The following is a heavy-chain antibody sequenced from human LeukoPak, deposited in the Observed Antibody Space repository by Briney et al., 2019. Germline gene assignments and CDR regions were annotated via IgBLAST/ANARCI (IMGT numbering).Heavy chain of an antibody. Sequence: GGSLRLSCAASGFTFSSHWMSWVRQAPGKGLEWVANIKQDGSEKYYVDSVKGRFTISRDNAKNSLYLQMNSLRAEDTAVYYCARGGGFTIFGVVGFDYWGQGTLVTVSS. J-gene: IGHJ4*02. D-gene: IGHD3-3*01. CDR1: GFTFSSHW. V-gene: IGHV3-7*01. CDR2: IKQDGSEK. CDR3: ARGGGFTIFGVVGFDY.